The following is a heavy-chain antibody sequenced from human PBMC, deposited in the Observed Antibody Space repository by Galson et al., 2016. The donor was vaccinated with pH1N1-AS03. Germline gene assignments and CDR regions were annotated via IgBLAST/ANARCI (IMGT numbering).Heavy chain of an antibody. CDR3: ATLDHGYRIDY. CDR1: GNTFTTYG. CDR2: ISVYNGNT. Sequence: SVKVSCKASGNTFTTYGLIWVRQAPGQCLEWMGWISVYNGNTNYGQKFQDRVTMTTDTSTSAAFMELRSLRSDDTAVYYCATLDHGYRIDYWGQGTLVTVSS. D-gene: IGHD4/OR15-4a*01. V-gene: IGHV1-18*04. J-gene: IGHJ4*02.